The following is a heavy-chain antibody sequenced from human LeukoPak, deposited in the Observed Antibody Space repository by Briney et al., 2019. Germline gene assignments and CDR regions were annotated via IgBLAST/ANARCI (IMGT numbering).Heavy chain of an antibody. V-gene: IGHV4-59*01. Sequence: PSETLSFTCTVSGGSISSYYWSWLRQPAGKGLEWIGYIYYSGSTNYNPSLKSRVTISVDTSKNQFSLKLSSVTAADTAVYYCARVPRSYYYYYYMDVWGKGTTVTVSS. J-gene: IGHJ6*03. CDR2: IYYSGST. CDR1: GGSISSYY. CDR3: ARVPRSYYYYYYMDV.